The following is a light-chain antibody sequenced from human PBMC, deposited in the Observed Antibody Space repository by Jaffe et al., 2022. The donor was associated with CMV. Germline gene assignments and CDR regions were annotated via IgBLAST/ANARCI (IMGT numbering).Light chain of an antibody. CDR1: QNINSY. CDR3: QQSSSFPQT. CDR2: GAS. Sequence: DIQMTQSPSSLSASVGDRVTITCRASQNINSYLNWYQQRPGKAPKILIYGASNLQSGVPSRFSGSGSGTDFSLIISGLQPEDFATYYCQQSSSFPQTFGQGTKVEIK. J-gene: IGKJ1*01. V-gene: IGKV1-39*01.